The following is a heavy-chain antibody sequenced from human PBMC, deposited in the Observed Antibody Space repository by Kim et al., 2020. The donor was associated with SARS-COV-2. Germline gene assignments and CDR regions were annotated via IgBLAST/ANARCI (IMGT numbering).Heavy chain of an antibody. Sequence: NPSLKSRVTISVDTSKNQFSLKLSSVTAADTAVYYCARRSVAATDWYFDLWGRGTLVTVSS. V-gene: IGHV4-39*01. CDR3: ARRSVAATDWYFDL. D-gene: IGHD2-15*01. J-gene: IGHJ2*01.